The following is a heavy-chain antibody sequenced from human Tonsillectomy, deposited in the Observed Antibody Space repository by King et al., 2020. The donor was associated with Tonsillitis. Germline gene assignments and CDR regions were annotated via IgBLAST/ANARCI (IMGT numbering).Heavy chain of an antibody. CDR1: GFTFSSYW. V-gene: IGHV3-7*03. J-gene: IGHJ4*02. CDR3: ARGLAYGGNLPRHFDY. D-gene: IGHD4-23*01. Sequence: VQLVESGGGLVQPGGSLRLSCAASGFTFSSYWMSWVRQAPGKGLEWVANIKQDGSEKYYVDSVKGRFTISRDNAKNSLYLQMNSLRAEDTAVYYCARGLAYGGNLPRHFDYWGQGTLVTVSS. CDR2: IKQDGSEK.